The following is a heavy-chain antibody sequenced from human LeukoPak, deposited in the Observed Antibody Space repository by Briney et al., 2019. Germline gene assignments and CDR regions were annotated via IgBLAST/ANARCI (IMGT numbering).Heavy chain of an antibody. CDR3: AKKSPYGGRDY. V-gene: IGHV3-23*01. D-gene: IGHD4-23*01. CDR1: GFTFSNYA. Sequence: PGGSLRLSCAASGFTFSNYAMSWVRQAPGKGLEWVSAISGNGVNTYYADSVKGLFTISRDNSKHTLYLQVNSLTFEDTAVYYCAKKSPYGGRDYWGQGTLVTVSS. J-gene: IGHJ4*02. CDR2: ISGNGVNT.